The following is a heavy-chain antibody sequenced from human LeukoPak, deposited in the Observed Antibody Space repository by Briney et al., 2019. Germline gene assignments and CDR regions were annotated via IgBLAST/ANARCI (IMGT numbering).Heavy chain of an antibody. D-gene: IGHD5/OR15-5a*01. CDR2: ISAYNGNT. CDR3: ARHRGHLSHLRPGAVWFDP. CDR1: GYTFTSYG. Sequence: ASVKASCKASGYTFTSYGISWVRQAPGQGLEWMGWISAYNGNTNYAQKLQGRVTMTTDTSTSTAYMELRSLRSDDTAVYYCARHRGHLSHLRPGAVWFDPWGQGTLVTVSS. J-gene: IGHJ5*02. V-gene: IGHV1-18*01.